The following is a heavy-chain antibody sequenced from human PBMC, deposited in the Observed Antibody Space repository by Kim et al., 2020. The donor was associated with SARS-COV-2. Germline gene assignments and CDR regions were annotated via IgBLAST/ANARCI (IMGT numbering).Heavy chain of an antibody. J-gene: IGHJ6*02. D-gene: IGHD1-7*01. CDR3: ARTLAWPYNWNYEVSYYGMDV. Sequence: SETLSLTCAVYGGSFSGYYWSWIRQPPGKGLEWIGEINHSGSTNYNPSLKSRVTISVDTSKNQFSLKLSSVTAADTAVYYCARTLAWPYNWNYEVSYYGMDVWGQGTTVTVSS. CDR1: GGSFSGYY. CDR2: INHSGST. V-gene: IGHV4-34*01.